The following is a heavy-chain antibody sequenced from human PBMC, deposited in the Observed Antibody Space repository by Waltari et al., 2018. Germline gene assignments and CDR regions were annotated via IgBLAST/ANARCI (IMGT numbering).Heavy chain of an antibody. CDR3: TTNNWNDVRIDAFDI. V-gene: IGHV3-49*03. Sequence: EVQLVESGGGLVQPGRSLRLSCTASGFTFGDYAMSWFRQAPGKGLEWVGFIRSKAYGGTTDYAASVKGRFTISRDDSKSIAYLQMNSLKTEDTAVYYCTTNNWNDVRIDAFDIWGQGTMVTVSS. CDR1: GFTFGDYA. D-gene: IGHD1-20*01. J-gene: IGHJ3*02. CDR2: IRSKAYGGTT.